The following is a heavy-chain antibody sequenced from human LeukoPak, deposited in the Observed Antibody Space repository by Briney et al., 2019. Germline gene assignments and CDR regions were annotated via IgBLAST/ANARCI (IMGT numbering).Heavy chain of an antibody. V-gene: IGHV3-23*01. CDR1: GFTFSSYA. CDR2: ISGSGDTT. Sequence: GGSLRLSSAASGFTFSSYAMSWVRQAPGKGLEWVSGISGSGDTTYYADSVKGRFTISRDNSQNTLFLQMNSLRAEDTAVYYCARGRAVAGTYFDYWGQGTLVTVSS. D-gene: IGHD6-19*01. CDR3: ARGRAVAGTYFDY. J-gene: IGHJ4*02.